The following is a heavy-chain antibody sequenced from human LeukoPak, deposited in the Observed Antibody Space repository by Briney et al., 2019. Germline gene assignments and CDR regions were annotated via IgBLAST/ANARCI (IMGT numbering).Heavy chain of an antibody. V-gene: IGHV1-2*02. D-gene: IGHD3-10*01. CDR3: ARDSSLRGFIAN. CDR2: INPNSGGT. J-gene: IGHJ4*02. CDR1: GYTFTGYY. Sequence: ASVKVSCTASGYTFTGYYMLWVRQAPGQRLEWMGWINPNSGGTNYAQKFQGRVTMTRDTSISAAYMELSRLSSDDTAVYFCARDSSLRGFIANGGQGTLLTVSA.